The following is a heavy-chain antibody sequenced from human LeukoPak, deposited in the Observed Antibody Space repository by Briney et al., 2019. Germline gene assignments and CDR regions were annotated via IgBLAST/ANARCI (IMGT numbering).Heavy chain of an antibody. Sequence: LRLSCAASGFTFSSYSMNWVRQAPGKGLEWIGYIYHSGSTYYNPSLKSRVTISVDRSKNQFSLKLSSVTAADTAVYYCARDAYGDYFFDYWGQGTLVTVSS. V-gene: IGHV4-30-2*01. CDR2: IYHSGST. J-gene: IGHJ4*02. CDR1: GFTFSSYS. D-gene: IGHD4-17*01. CDR3: ARDAYGDYFFDY.